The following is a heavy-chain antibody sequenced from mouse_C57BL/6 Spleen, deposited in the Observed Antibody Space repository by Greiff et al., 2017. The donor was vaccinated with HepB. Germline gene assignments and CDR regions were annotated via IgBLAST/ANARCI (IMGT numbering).Heavy chain of an antibody. Sequence: EVKLVESGGGLVKPGGSLKLSCAASGFTFSSYAMSWVRQTPEKRLEWVATISDGGSYTYYPDNVKGRFTISRDNAKNNLYLQMSHLKSEDTAMYYCARDQGFITTVVATDWYFDVWGTGTTVTVSS. J-gene: IGHJ1*03. CDR2: ISDGGSYT. D-gene: IGHD1-1*01. CDR1: GFTFSSYA. CDR3: ARDQGFITTVVATDWYFDV. V-gene: IGHV5-4*01.